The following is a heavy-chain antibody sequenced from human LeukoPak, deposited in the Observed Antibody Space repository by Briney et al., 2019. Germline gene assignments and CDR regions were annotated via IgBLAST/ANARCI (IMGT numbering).Heavy chain of an antibody. D-gene: IGHD6-13*01. J-gene: IGHJ6*03. CDR3: ARGLAAAGTYVYYYYMDV. CDR2: IIPIFGTA. V-gene: IGHV1-69*05. Sequence: SVTVSCKASGGTFISYAISWVRQAPGQGLEWMGGIIPIFGTANYAQKFQGRVTITTDESTSTAYMELRRLRSEDTAVYYCARGLAAAGTYVYYYYMDVWGKGTTVTVSS. CDR1: GGTFISYA.